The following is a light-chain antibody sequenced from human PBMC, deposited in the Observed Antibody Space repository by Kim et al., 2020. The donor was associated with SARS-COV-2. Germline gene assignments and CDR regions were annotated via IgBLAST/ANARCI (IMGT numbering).Light chain of an antibody. CDR3: QQYNNWPPLT. J-gene: IGKJ4*01. V-gene: IGKV3-15*01. CDR1: QSVGSN. Sequence: SPGERATLSWRASQSVGSNLAGYQQKPGQDPRLLIYGASTRATGIPARFSGSGSGTEFTLTISSLQSEDFGVYYCQQYNNWPPLTLGGGTKVDIK. CDR2: GAS.